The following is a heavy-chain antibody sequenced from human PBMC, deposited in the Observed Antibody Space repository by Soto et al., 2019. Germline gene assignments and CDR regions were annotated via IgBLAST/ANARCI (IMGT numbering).Heavy chain of an antibody. D-gene: IGHD3-22*01. CDR2: ISYDGSNK. CDR3: ARDPDYYDSSGYYPEYFQH. CDR1: GFTFSSYG. V-gene: IGHV3-30*03. Sequence: GGSLRLSCAASGFTFSSYGMHWVRQAPGKGLEWVAVISYDGSNKYYADSVKGRFTISRDNAKNSLYLQMNSLRDEDTAVYYCARDPDYYDSSGYYPEYFQHWGQGT. J-gene: IGHJ1*01.